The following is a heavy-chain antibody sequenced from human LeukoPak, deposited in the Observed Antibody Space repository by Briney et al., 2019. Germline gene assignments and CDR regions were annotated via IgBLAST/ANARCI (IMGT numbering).Heavy chain of an antibody. CDR1: GFTFSSYA. Sequence: GGSLRLSCAASGFTFSSYAMSWVRQAPGKGLEWVSAISGSGGSTLYADSVKGRFTISRDNSKNTLYLQMNSLRAEDTAVYYCAKDPSGGYCSGGSCYSWGQGTLVTVSS. J-gene: IGHJ4*02. CDR2: ISGSGGST. V-gene: IGHV3-23*01. CDR3: AKDPSGGYCSGGSCYS. D-gene: IGHD2-15*01.